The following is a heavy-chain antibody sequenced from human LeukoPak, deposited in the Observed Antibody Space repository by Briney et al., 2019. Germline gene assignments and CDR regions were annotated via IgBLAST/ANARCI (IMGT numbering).Heavy chain of an antibody. J-gene: IGHJ4*02. CDR2: ISSNGGST. CDR1: GFTFSSYA. D-gene: IGHD3-22*01. CDR3: VKSFVPTEYYYDSSGHLDY. V-gene: IGHV3-64D*09. Sequence: QPGGSLRLSCSASGFTFSSYAMHWVRQAPGKGLEYVSAISSNGGSTYYADSVKGRFTISRDNSKNTLYLQMSSLRAENTAVYYCVKSFVPTEYYYDSSGHLDYWGQGTLVTVSS.